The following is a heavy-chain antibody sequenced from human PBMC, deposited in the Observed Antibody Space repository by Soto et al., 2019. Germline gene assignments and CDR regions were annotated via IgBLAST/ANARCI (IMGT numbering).Heavy chain of an antibody. D-gene: IGHD3-22*01. Sequence: QLQLQESGSGLVKPSQTLSLTCAVSGGSINGGGYSWSWIRQPPGKGLEWIGYIYHNGNTYYNPSLKSRVTISVDRSKNHFSLKLSSVTAADTAVYYCASAPGYYDSSGYYHWGQGTLVTVSS. CDR3: ASAPGYYDSSGYYH. J-gene: IGHJ5*02. CDR2: IYHNGNT. V-gene: IGHV4-30-2*01. CDR1: GGSINGGGYS.